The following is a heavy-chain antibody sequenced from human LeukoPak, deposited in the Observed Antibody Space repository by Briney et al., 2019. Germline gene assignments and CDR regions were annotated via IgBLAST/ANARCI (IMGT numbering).Heavy chain of an antibody. J-gene: IGHJ3*02. Sequence: GASVKVSCKVSGYTLTELSKHWVRQAPGKGLEWMGGFDPEDGETIYAQKFQGRVAMTGDTSTDTAYMELSSLRAEDTAVYYCATYDNGDNVFAFDIWGQGTMVTVSS. D-gene: IGHD4-17*01. CDR3: ATYDNGDNVFAFDI. CDR1: GYTLTELS. V-gene: IGHV1-24*01. CDR2: FDPEDGET.